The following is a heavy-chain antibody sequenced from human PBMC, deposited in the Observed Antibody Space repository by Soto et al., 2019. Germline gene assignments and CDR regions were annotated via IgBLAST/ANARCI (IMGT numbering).Heavy chain of an antibody. CDR2: IYFNGST. J-gene: IGHJ4*02. V-gene: IGHV4-59*01. D-gene: IGHD3-16*01. CDR1: AASFSKYC. Sequence: PSETLSLTCTVSAASFSKYCWTWIRQSPGKGLEWIGYIYFNGSTNYNPSLKRRVTMSIDTSKKQFSLNLSSVTAADTAVYYCASVTFGGIVLAHWGQGALVTVS. CDR3: ASVTFGGIVLAH.